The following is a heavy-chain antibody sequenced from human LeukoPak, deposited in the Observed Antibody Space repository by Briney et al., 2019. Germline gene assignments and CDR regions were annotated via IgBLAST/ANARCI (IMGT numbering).Heavy chain of an antibody. CDR3: AGGSLGLSAPDY. CDR2: ISTYNGNT. J-gene: IGHJ4*02. Sequence: ASVKVSCKASGYTFTHYGISWVRQAPGQGLEWMGGISTYNGNTNFAQKLQGRVTLTTETSTNTAYMELRSLRSEDTAVYYCAGGSLGLSAPDYWGQGTLVTVSS. CDR1: GYTFTHYG. D-gene: IGHD1-26*01. V-gene: IGHV1-18*01.